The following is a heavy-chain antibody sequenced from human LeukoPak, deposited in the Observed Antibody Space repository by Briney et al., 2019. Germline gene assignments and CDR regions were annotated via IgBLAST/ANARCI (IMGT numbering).Heavy chain of an antibody. CDR3: ATSRDFYDTSGYYPYYFDC. V-gene: IGHV3-30*19. CDR2: IQNDGIY. Sequence: QPGGSLRLSCAASGFTFSSFGMHWARQAPGKGLEWVAAIQNDGIYYAESVKGRFAISRDNSKNTLYLQMNSLRTEDTAVYYCATSRDFYDTSGYYPYYFDCWDQGTLVTVSS. CDR1: GFTFSSFG. D-gene: IGHD3-22*01. J-gene: IGHJ4*02.